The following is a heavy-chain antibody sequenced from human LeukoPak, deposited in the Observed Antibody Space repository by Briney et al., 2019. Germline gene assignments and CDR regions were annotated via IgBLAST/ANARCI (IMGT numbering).Heavy chain of an antibody. Sequence: GSSVKVSCKASGGTFSSYAISWVRQAPGQGLEWMGRIIPILGIANYAQKFQGRVTITADKSTSTAYMELSSLRSEDTAVYYCAKHIAVAGHYYFDYWGQGTLVTVSS. CDR1: GGTFSSYA. CDR2: IIPILGIA. J-gene: IGHJ4*02. CDR3: AKHIAVAGHYYFDY. V-gene: IGHV1-69*04. D-gene: IGHD6-19*01.